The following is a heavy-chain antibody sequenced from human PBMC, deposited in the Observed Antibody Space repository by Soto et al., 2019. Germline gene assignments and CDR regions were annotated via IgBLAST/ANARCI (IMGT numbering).Heavy chain of an antibody. J-gene: IGHJ6*02. CDR3: ARGWVGPDL. CDR1: EFTFSGRS. Sequence: EVQLVESGGGLVQPGGSLRLSCAASEFTFSGRSVHWVLQAPGKGLVWVSGIDKVGTDSTYADSVKSRFTSSRDNAKYTVYLQMNSLRVNHNAVSYGARGWVGPDLWGQGSTVTFSS. V-gene: IGHV3-74*01. D-gene: IGHD3-10*01. CDR2: IDKVGTDS.